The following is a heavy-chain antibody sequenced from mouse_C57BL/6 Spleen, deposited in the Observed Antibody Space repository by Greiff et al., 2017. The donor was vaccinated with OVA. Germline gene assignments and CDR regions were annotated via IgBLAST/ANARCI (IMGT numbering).Heavy chain of an antibody. D-gene: IGHD4-1*01. J-gene: IGHJ2*01. Sequence: EVQLVESGEGLVKPGGSLKLSCAASGFTFSSYAMSWVRQTPEKRLEWVAYISSGGDYIYYADTVKGRFTISRDNARNTLYLQMSSLKSEDTAIYYCTRDGTPYYFDYWGQGTTLTVSS. CDR1: GFTFSSYA. CDR2: ISSGGDYI. CDR3: TRDGTPYYFDY. V-gene: IGHV5-9-1*02.